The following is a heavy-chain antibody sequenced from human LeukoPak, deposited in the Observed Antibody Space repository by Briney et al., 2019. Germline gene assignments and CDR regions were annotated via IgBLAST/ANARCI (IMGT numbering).Heavy chain of an antibody. CDR1: GYTFTGYY. Sequence: ASVKVSCKASGYTFTGYYMHWVRQAPGQGLEWMGWINPNSGGTNYAQKFQGRVTMTRDTSISTAYMELSRLRSDDTAVYYCARDPYYYYGMDVWGQGTTVTASS. CDR2: INPNSGGT. J-gene: IGHJ6*02. V-gene: IGHV1-2*02. CDR3: ARDPYYYYGMDV.